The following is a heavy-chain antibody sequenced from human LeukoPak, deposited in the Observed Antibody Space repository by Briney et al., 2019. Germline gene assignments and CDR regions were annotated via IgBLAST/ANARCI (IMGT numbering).Heavy chain of an antibody. CDR1: GYTFTSYD. Sequence: ASVKVSCKASGYTFTSYDINWVRQATGQGLEWMGWMNPNSGNTGYAQKFQGRVTMTRDTSISTAYMELSRLRSDDTAVYYCARVKAYYDFWSGYHGQGDYYYYYMDVWGKGTTVTVSS. D-gene: IGHD3-3*01. V-gene: IGHV1-8*01. CDR2: MNPNSGNT. CDR3: ARVKAYYDFWSGYHGQGDYYYYYMDV. J-gene: IGHJ6*03.